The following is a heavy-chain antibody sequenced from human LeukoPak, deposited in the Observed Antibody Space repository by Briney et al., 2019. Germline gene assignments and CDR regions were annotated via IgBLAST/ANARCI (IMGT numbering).Heavy chain of an antibody. CDR2: ISSGGTYE. CDR3: ARDSTYYYDSGSSGPHYFDN. Sequence: GGSLRLSCAASGFTFSNYAMHWVRQAPGKGLEWVSLISSGGTYEYYADSVKGRFTISRDNSKNTLYLQLNGLRAEDTAVYYCARDSTYYYDSGSSGPHYFDNWGQGTLVTSPQ. CDR1: GFTFSNYA. J-gene: IGHJ4*02. V-gene: IGHV3-30*01. D-gene: IGHD3-10*01.